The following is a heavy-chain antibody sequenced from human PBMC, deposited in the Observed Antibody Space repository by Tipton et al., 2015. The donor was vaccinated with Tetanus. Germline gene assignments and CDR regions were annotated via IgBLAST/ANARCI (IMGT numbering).Heavy chain of an antibody. CDR3: VANDGGLEHGQH. D-gene: IGHD2-8*01. V-gene: IGHV4-59*01. CDR2: THYSGNT. Sequence: TLSLTCTVSGGPISSYYCSWVRQPPGKGLEWIGHTHYSGNTNYNSSLWSRVTISLDTSKNQFSLKLSSVTAADTAVYYCVANDGGLEHGQHWGQGTLVTVSS. J-gene: IGHJ1*01. CDR1: GGPISSYY.